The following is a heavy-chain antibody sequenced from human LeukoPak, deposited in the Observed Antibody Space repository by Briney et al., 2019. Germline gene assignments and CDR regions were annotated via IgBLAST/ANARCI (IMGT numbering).Heavy chain of an antibody. CDR1: GFTFSSYS. V-gene: IGHV3-21*01. D-gene: IGHD2-21*02. J-gene: IGHJ3*02. CDR2: MGIISSYI. Sequence: GGSLRLSCAASGFTFSSYSMAWVRQAPGKGLEWVSSMGIISSYIYYADSVKGRFTISRDNAKNTLYLQMSSLRADDTAVYYCARDCGGDCYLNGAFDIWGHGAKVTVSS. CDR3: ARDCGGDCYLNGAFDI.